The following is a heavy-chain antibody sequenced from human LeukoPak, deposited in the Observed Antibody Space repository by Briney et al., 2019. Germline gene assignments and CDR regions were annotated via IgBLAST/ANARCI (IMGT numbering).Heavy chain of an antibody. CDR2: ISYDGSNK. J-gene: IGHJ4*02. CDR3: ARVGGSGSYFKGPFDY. V-gene: IGHV3-30-3*01. Sequence: PGGSLRLSCAASAFTFSNYAMSWVRQAPGKGLEWVAVISYDGSNKYYADSVKGRFTISRDNSKNTLYPQMNSLRAEDTAVYYCARVGGSGSYFKGPFDYWGQGTLVTVSS. CDR1: AFTFSNYA. D-gene: IGHD3-10*01.